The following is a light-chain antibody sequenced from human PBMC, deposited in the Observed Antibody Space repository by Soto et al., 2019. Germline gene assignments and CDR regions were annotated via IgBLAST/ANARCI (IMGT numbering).Light chain of an antibody. CDR3: SSYSSTSNVL. J-gene: IGLJ2*01. Sequence: QSALTQPASVSGSPGQSITISCTGTSSDVGGYNFVSWYQQHPGKAPKLMIYDVGYRPSGVSNRFSGSKSGNTASLTISGLQAEDEADYYCSSYSSTSNVLFGGGTQLTVL. CDR1: SSDVGGYNF. V-gene: IGLV2-14*01. CDR2: DVG.